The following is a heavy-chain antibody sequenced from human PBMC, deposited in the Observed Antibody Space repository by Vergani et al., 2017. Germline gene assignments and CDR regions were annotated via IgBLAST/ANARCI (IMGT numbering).Heavy chain of an antibody. CDR2: IHPADSDT. CDR3: ARLYGRDRSGSKYFDY. J-gene: IGHJ4*02. CDR1: GYSFTNYW. V-gene: IGHV5-51*01. D-gene: IGHD6-25*01. Sequence: EVPLVQSGAEVKKPGESLKLSCQISGYSFTNYWIVWVRQMPGKGLEWMGIIHPADSDTGYSPSFQDQVTIAVDNSISTADLQRRSLRASDSAMYYCARLYGRDRSGSKYFDYWGQGTLVTVSS.